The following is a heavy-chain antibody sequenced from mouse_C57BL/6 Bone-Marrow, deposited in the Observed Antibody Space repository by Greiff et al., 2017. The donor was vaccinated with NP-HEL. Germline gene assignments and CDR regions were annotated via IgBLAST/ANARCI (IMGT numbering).Heavy chain of an antibody. CDR2: IYPRSGNT. Sequence: LVESGAELARPGASVKLSCKASGYTFTSYGISWVKQRTGQGLEWIGEIYPRSGNTYYNEKFKGKATLTADKSSSTASMELRSLTSEDSAVYVCARDFRWFAYWGQGTLVTVSA. V-gene: IGHV1-81*01. CDR1: GYTFTSYG. CDR3: ARDFRWFAY. J-gene: IGHJ3*01.